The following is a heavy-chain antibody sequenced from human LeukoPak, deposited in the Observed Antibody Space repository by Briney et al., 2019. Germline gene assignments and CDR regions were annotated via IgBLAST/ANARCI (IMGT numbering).Heavy chain of an antibody. V-gene: IGHV4-59*01. Sequence: KSSETLSLTCTVSGGSISSYYWSWIRQRPGQGLEWVGFIYYIWSTNYNPSPKSRVTISVDTSKSQFSLKLRSVTAADPAVYYCAGVLYCSSTSCYAAPYYYYMDVWGKGTTVTVSS. D-gene: IGHD2-2*01. J-gene: IGHJ6*03. CDR1: GGSISSYY. CDR3: AGVLYCSSTSCYAAPYYYYMDV. CDR2: IYYIWST.